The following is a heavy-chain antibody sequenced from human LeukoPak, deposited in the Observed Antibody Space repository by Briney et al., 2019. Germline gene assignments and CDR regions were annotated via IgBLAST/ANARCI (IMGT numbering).Heavy chain of an antibody. CDR2: IIPIFGTA. Sequence: ASVKVSCTASGGTFSSYAISWVRQAPGQGLEWMGGIIPIFGTANYAQKFQGRATITADESTSTAYMELSSLRSEDTAVYYCARDPNYYGSGSYSYFDYWGQGTLVTVSS. V-gene: IGHV1-69*01. D-gene: IGHD3-10*01. CDR1: GGTFSSYA. CDR3: ARDPNYYGSGSYSYFDY. J-gene: IGHJ4*02.